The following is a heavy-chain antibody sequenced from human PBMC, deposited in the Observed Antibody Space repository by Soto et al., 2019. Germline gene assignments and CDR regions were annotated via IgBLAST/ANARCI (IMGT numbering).Heavy chain of an antibody. V-gene: IGHV1-3*01. J-gene: IGHJ4*02. CDR3: ATAISATTFDH. CDR2: INGGNGNT. CDR1: GNIFNDYE. Sequence: QVHLVQSGAEVKAPGASVRISCATSGNIFNDYEIHWLRQAPGQRLQWMGWINGGNGNTGSPQRFQSRVTMSRDTSARTSYVELRILSPEDTAVYYCATAISATTFDHWGQGTLVTVSP.